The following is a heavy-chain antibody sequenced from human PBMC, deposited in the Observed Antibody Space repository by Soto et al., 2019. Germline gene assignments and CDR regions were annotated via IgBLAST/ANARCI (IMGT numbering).Heavy chain of an antibody. CDR1: GYTFTGYY. V-gene: IGHV1-2*04. D-gene: IGHD2-15*01. J-gene: IGHJ5*01. CDR2: INPNSGGT. CDR3: ARRDCSCGSCSDSGFGWFHP. Sequence: QVQLVQSGAEVKKPGASVKVSCKASGYTFTGYYMHWVRQAPGQGLEWMGWINPNSGGTNYAQKFQGWVTMTRDTSNSPGYMGVSRLRSDETAVYYCARRDCSCGSCSDSGFGWFHPWGQGTLVTVSS.